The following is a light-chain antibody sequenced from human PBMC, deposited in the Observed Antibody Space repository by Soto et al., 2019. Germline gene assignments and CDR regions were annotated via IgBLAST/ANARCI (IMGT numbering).Light chain of an antibody. CDR2: AAS. CDR1: QSISSY. J-gene: IGKJ1*01. V-gene: IGKV1-39*01. CDR3: QQSYSTPPVT. Sequence: DIHITQSPSSLSASVGDRVTITCRASQSISSYLNWYQQKPGKAPKLLIYAASSLQSGVPSRFSGSGSGTDSTLTISSLQPEDFATYYCQQSYSTPPVTFGQGTKVDIK.